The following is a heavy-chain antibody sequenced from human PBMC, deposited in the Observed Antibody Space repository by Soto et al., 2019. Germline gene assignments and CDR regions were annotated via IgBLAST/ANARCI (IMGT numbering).Heavy chain of an antibody. J-gene: IGHJ4*02. CDR1: GGSISSYY. D-gene: IGHD3-22*01. CDR3: ARQMYYYDSSGYYYFDY. V-gene: IGHV4-59*08. CDR2: IYYSGST. Sequence: SETLSLTCTVSGGSISSYYWSWIRQPPGKGLEWIGYIYYSGSTNYNPSLKSRVTISVDTSKNQFSLKLSSVTAADTAVYYCARQMYYYDSSGYYYFDYWGQGTLVTVFS.